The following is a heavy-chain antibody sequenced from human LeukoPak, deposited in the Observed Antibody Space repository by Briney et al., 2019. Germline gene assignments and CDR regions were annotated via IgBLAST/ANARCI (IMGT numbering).Heavy chain of an antibody. V-gene: IGHV3-23*01. J-gene: IGHJ6*02. D-gene: IGHD3-10*01. Sequence: GWSLRLSCAASGFTFSSYAMSWVRQAPGKGLEWVSAISGSGGSTYYADSVKGRFTISRDNSKNTLYLQMNSLRAEDTAVYYCANLGQAEDYYYGMDVWGQGTTVTVSS. CDR1: GFTFSSYA. CDR3: ANLGQAEDYYYGMDV. CDR2: ISGSGGST.